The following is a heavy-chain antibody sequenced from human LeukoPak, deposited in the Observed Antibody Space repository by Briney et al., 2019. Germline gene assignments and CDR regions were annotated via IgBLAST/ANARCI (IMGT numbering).Heavy chain of an antibody. J-gene: IGHJ3*02. CDR3: ARDLGRWRDPKSFSVGFGELAFDI. CDR2: IYYSGST. V-gene: IGHV4-39*07. CDR1: GGSISSSSYY. Sequence: SETLSLTCTVSGGSISSSSYYWGWIRQPPGKGLEWIGSIYYSGSTYYNPSLKSRVTISVDTSKNQFSLKLSSVTAADTAVYYCARDLGRWRDPKSFSVGFGELAFDIWGQGTMVTVSS. D-gene: IGHD3-10*01.